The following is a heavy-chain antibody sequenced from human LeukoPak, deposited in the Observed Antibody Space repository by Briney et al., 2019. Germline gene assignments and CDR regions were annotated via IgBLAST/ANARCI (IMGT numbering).Heavy chain of an antibody. V-gene: IGHV3-7*01. D-gene: IGHD2-2*03. CDR3: ARESGYCSNPSCYRWFDP. CDR1: GFTFSSYW. Sequence: GGSLRLSCAASGFTFSSYWMSWVRQAPGKGREWVANIKQDGSEKYYVDSVKGRFTIYRDNAKNSLYLQMNSLRAEDTAVYYCARESGYCSNPSCYRWFDPWGQGTLVTVSS. J-gene: IGHJ5*02. CDR2: IKQDGSEK.